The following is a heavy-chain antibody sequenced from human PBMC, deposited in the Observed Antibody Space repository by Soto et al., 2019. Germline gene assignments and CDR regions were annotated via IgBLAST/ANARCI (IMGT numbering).Heavy chain of an antibody. D-gene: IGHD3-22*01. Sequence: QVQLVQSGAEVRKPGSSVKVSCKASGGTFSRHAISWVRQAPGQGLEWMGGIIPIFGTANHAQKFQGRVTIIADESTSTVYMEWSSLRSEDTAMYYCARGWGYDSNAYYYAYWGQGTLVIVSS. J-gene: IGHJ4*02. V-gene: IGHV1-69*01. CDR2: IIPIFGTA. CDR1: GGTFSRHA. CDR3: ARGWGYDSNAYYYAY.